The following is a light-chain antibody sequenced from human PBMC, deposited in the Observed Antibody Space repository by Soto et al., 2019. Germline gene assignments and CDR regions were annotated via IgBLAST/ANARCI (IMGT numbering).Light chain of an antibody. CDR3: QQYVSSPWT. CDR2: GAS. Sequence: EIVLTQSPGTLSLSPGERATLSCRASQSVSNTYLAWFQQKPGQAPRLLIYGASSRAAGIPDRFSGRGSGTDFTLTISRLEPEDFAVYYCQQYVSSPWTFGQGTKVEI. V-gene: IGKV3-20*01. J-gene: IGKJ1*01. CDR1: QSVSNTY.